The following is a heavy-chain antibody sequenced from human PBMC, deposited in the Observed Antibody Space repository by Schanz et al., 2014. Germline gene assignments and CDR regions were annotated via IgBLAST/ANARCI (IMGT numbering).Heavy chain of an antibody. CDR3: AREEGYGYGPGAFDI. CDR1: GFTFDDFA. J-gene: IGHJ3*02. Sequence: EARLVDSGGGLVQSGRSLRLSCAASGFTFDDFAMHWVRQGPGKGLEWVSGISGNSGNIGYADSVKGRFTISRDNSKNTLSLQMNSLRAEDTAVYYCAREEGYGYGPGAFDIWGQGTMVTVSS. D-gene: IGHD5-18*01. V-gene: IGHV3-9*01. CDR2: ISGNSGNI.